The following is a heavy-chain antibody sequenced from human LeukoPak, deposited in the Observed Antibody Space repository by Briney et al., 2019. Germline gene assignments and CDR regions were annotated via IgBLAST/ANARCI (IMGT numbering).Heavy chain of an antibody. CDR3: ARGEVATTYYYGMDV. CDR2: MGSDSSFI. D-gene: IGHD5-12*01. J-gene: IGHJ6*02. Sequence: GGSLRLSCVASGFTFRSYAMNWVRQAPGKGLEWVSYMGSDSSFINYADSVKGRFTISRDNAKNSLFLQMDSPRADDTAVYYCARGEVATTYYYGMDVWGQGTTVTVSS. CDR1: GFTFRSYA. V-gene: IGHV3-21*05.